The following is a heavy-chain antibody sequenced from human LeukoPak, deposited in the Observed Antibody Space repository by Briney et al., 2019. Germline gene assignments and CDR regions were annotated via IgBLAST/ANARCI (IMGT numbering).Heavy chain of an antibody. J-gene: IGHJ4*02. Sequence: ASVKVSCKASGYIFTGYYMHWVRQAPGQGLEWMGWINPNSGDTNYAQKFQGRVTMTRDTSISTAYMELSRLRSDDTAVYYCARGSYYNPLGYWGQGTLVTVSS. CDR2: INPNSGDT. CDR3: ARGSYYNPLGY. V-gene: IGHV1-2*02. CDR1: GYIFTGYY. D-gene: IGHD1-26*01.